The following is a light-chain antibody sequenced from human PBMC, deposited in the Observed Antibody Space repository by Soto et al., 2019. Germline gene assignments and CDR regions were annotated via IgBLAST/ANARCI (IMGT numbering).Light chain of an antibody. Sequence: EIVLTQSPGTLSLSPGERATLSCRASQSVYSSLLAWYQHKPGQTPRLLIYGASSRATGIPERFSGSGSGTDFTLTLSRLEPEDVAVYYCQQYGRPWTFGQGTKVEIK. CDR3: QQYGRPWT. J-gene: IGKJ1*01. CDR2: GAS. V-gene: IGKV3-20*01. CDR1: QSVYSSL.